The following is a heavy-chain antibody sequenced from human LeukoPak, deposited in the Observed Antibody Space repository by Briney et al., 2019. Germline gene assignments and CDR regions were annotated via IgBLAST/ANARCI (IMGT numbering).Heavy chain of an antibody. J-gene: IGHJ4*02. V-gene: IGHV4-31*03. CDR3: ARTRGYSGYESGGY. Sequence: SETLSLTCTVSGGSISSGNYYWSWIRQHPGKGLEWIGYIYYSGSTYYNPSLKSRVTISVDTSKNQFSLKLSSVTAADTAVYYCARTRGYSGYESGGYWGQGTLVTVSS. CDR1: GGSISSGNYY. D-gene: IGHD5-12*01. CDR2: IYYSGST.